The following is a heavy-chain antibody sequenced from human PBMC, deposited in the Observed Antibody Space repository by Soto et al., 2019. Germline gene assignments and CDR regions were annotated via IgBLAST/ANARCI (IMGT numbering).Heavy chain of an antibody. V-gene: IGHV1-69*01. CDR2: IIPIFGTA. J-gene: IGHJ6*02. CDR1: GGTFSSYA. Sequence: QVQLVQSGAEVKKPGSSVKVSCKASGGTFSSYAISRVRQAPGQGLEWMGGIIPIFGTANYAQKFQGRVTITADESTSTAYMELSSLRSEDTAVYYCAGFEYSSSGYYYYGMDVWGQGTTVTVSS. D-gene: IGHD6-6*01. CDR3: AGFEYSSSGYYYYGMDV.